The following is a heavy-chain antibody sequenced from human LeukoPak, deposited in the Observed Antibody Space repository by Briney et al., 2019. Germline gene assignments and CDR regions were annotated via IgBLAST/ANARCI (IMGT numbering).Heavy chain of an antibody. Sequence: GGSLRLSCAASGFTFNSYAINWVRQAPGKGLEWVSAISGSGDNTYYADSVKGRFTVSRDNSKNTVYLQMNSLRAEDTAVYYCAKSHVSTATGTGRYFDYWGQGTLVTVSS. CDR3: AKSHVSTATGTGRYFDY. CDR1: GFTFNSYA. V-gene: IGHV3-23*01. D-gene: IGHD3-9*01. J-gene: IGHJ4*02. CDR2: ISGSGDNT.